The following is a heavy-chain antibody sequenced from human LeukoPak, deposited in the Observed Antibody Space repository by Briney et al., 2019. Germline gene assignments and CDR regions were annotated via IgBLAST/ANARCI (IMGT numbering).Heavy chain of an antibody. D-gene: IGHD4-17*01. J-gene: IGHJ4*02. Sequence: GGSLRLSCAASGFTFSTYSMNWVRQAPGKGLEWVSSISATGSNTYYADSVKGRFTISRDSAKSSLYLQMSSLRAEDTAVYYCARVGAYTDYAPDYGGQGTLVTVSS. V-gene: IGHV3-21*01. CDR2: ISATGSNT. CDR1: GFTFSTYS. CDR3: ARVGAYTDYAPDY.